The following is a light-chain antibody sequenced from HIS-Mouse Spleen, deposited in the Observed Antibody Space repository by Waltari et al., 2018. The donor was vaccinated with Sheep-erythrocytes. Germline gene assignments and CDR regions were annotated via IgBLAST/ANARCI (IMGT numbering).Light chain of an antibody. CDR3: CSYAGSYNHV. J-gene: IGLJ1*01. CDR1: SRDVGGYTY. Sequence: QSALTQPRSVSGSPGQSVTIPCTGTSRDVGGYTYVSWYQQHPGKAPKLMIYDVSKRPSGVPDRFSGSKSGNTASLTISGLQAEDEADYYCCSYAGSYNHVFATGTKVTVL. V-gene: IGLV2-11*01. CDR2: DVS.